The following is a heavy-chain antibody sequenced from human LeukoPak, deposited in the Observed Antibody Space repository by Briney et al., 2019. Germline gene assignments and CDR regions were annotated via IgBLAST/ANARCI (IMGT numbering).Heavy chain of an antibody. CDR2: ISGSSSYI. CDR1: GFTFSSYS. J-gene: IGHJ5*01. Sequence: GGSLRLSCAASGFTFSSYSLNWVRQAPGKGLEWVSSISGSSSYIYYADSVKGRFTISRNNAKKSLFLQMNCRRAEDTAVYYCARDGRGDYCSGGSCLMFDPWGQGTLVTVSS. D-gene: IGHD2-15*01. CDR3: ARDGRGDYCSGGSCLMFDP. V-gene: IGHV3-21*01.